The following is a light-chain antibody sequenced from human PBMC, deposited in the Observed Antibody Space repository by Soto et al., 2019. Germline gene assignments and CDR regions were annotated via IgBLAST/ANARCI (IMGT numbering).Light chain of an antibody. CDR2: RNN. Sequence: QSVLTQPPSASGTPGQRVAISCSGSSPNIGSNFAYWYQHFPGTAPKLLILRNNQRPSGVPDRFSASKSGTSASLSISGLRTEDEAAYYCAAWDDSQKSVVFGGGTKLTVL. J-gene: IGLJ2*01. V-gene: IGLV1-47*01. CDR3: AAWDDSQKSVV. CDR1: SPNIGSNF.